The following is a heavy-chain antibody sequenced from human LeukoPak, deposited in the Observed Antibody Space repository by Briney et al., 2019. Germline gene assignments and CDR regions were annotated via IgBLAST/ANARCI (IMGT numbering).Heavy chain of an antibody. J-gene: IGHJ3*02. CDR1: GGSFSGYY. Sequence: PSETLSLTCAVYGGSFSGYYWSWIRQPPGKGLEWIGEINHSGSTNYNPSLKSRVTISVDTSKNQFSLKLSSVTAADMAVYYCARGPLYYDYVWGSYRKRYDAFDIWGQGTMVTVSS. CDR3: ARGPLYYDYVWGSYRKRYDAFDI. V-gene: IGHV4-34*01. CDR2: INHSGST. D-gene: IGHD3-16*02.